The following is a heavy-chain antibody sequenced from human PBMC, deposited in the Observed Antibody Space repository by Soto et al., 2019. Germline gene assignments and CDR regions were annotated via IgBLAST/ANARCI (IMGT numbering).Heavy chain of an antibody. V-gene: IGHV1-18*01. D-gene: IGHD4-17*01. J-gene: IGHJ6*02. Sequence: QVQLVQSGDEVKKPGASVKVSCKASGYTFNRYGLSWVRQAPGQGLEWMGWISGYNGNIKNAQKFQDRGTMTTGTSTSTAYMERRSLRSDDPAVYYCARHGASILNGMDVWGQGTTVTVSS. CDR3: ARHGASILNGMDV. CDR1: GYTFNRYG. CDR2: ISGYNGNI.